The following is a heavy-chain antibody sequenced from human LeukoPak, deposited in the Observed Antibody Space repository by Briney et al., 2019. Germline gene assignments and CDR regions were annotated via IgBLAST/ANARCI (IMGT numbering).Heavy chain of an antibody. CDR2: ISAYNGNT. CDR3: ARVPNYYDSSGYFEPFDY. D-gene: IGHD3-22*01. Sequence: AASVKVSCKASGYTFTSYGISWVRQAPGEGLEWMGWISAYNGNTNYAQKLQGRVTMTTDTSTSTAYMELRSLRSDDTAVYYCARVPNYYDSSGYFEPFDYCGQGTLVTVSS. CDR1: GYTFTSYG. J-gene: IGHJ4*02. V-gene: IGHV1-18*01.